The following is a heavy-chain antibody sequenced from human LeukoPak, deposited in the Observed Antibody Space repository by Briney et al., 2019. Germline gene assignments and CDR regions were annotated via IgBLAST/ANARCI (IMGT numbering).Heavy chain of an antibody. CDR2: INPNSGGT. D-gene: IGHD3/OR15-3a*01. V-gene: IGHV1-2*02. CDR1: GGSFNSNV. Sequence: GASVKVSCKASGGSFNSNVFSWVRQAPGQGLESMGWINPNSGGTYFAPKFQGRVTMTRDTSISTAYMELSSLRSDDTAVYYCARVDITVYYYGMDLWGQGTTVTVSS. CDR3: ARVDITVYYYGMDL. J-gene: IGHJ6*02.